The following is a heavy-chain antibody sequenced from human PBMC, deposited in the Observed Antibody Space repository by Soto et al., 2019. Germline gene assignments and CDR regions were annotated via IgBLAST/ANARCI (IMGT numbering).Heavy chain of an antibody. Sequence: LSLTCTVSCGSVSSGIYYWSWIRQPPGKGLEWIGYIYYSGSTNYNPSLKSRVTISVDTSKNQFSLKLSSVTAADTAVYYCARAAAGGYYYGMDVWGQGTTVTVSS. V-gene: IGHV4-61*01. CDR2: IYYSGST. J-gene: IGHJ6*02. D-gene: IGHD6-13*01. CDR3: ARAAAGGYYYGMDV. CDR1: CGSVSSGIYY.